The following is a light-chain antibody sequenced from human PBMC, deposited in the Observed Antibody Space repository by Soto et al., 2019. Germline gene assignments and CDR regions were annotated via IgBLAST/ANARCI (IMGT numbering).Light chain of an antibody. V-gene: IGKV3-15*01. Sequence: EIVMTQSPATLSVSPGERVTLSCRASQSVSTNLAWYQQKPGQSPRLLIYGTSTRATGVPARFSGGGSGTEFTLTINSLQSEDFAVYFCHQYNNWPFSFGQGTRLEIK. CDR3: HQYNNWPFS. CDR1: QSVSTN. CDR2: GTS. J-gene: IGKJ5*01.